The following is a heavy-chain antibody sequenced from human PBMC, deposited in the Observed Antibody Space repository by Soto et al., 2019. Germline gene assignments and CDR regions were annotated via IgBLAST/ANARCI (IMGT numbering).Heavy chain of an antibody. V-gene: IGHV1-58*01. D-gene: IGHD3-3*01. CDR1: GFTFSSSA. CDR3: AADPDPDFCSGFPRYRPWNIDY. CDR2: IVVGSGDT. Sequence: SVKVSCKASGFTFSSSAVQWVRQARGQHLEGIGWIVVGSGDTNYAQKFQERVTITRDMSTSTTYMELSSLTSKDTAVYYCAADPDPDFCSGFPRYRPWNIDYWGQGTLVTVSS. J-gene: IGHJ4*02.